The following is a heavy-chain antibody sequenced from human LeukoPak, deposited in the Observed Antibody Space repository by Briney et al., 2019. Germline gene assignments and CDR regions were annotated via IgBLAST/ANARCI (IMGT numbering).Heavy chain of an antibody. CDR2: IIPIFGTA. D-gene: IGHD2-2*01. Sequence: SVKVSFKASGGTFTSYAISWVRQAPGQGLEWMGGIIPIFGTANYAQKFQGRVTITADKSTSTAYMELSSLRSEDTAVYYCARGGVPAAMGSYGMDVWGKGTTVTVSS. CDR3: ARGGVPAAMGSYGMDV. V-gene: IGHV1-69*06. CDR1: GGTFTSYA. J-gene: IGHJ6*04.